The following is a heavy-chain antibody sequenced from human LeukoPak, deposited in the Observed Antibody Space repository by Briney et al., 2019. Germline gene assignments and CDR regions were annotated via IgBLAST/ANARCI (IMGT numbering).Heavy chain of an antibody. V-gene: IGHV3-74*01. CDR1: GFNLRTYW. CDR3: ARDPGYYYYGMDV. CDR2: INGEGSRI. Sequence: GGSLRLSCAVTGFNLRTYWIHWVRHSPGRGLEWVARINGEGSRISYAASVRGRITISSDNAKNTAHLQITGLSAEDTALYYCARDPGYYYYGMDVWGQGTTVVVSS. J-gene: IGHJ6*02.